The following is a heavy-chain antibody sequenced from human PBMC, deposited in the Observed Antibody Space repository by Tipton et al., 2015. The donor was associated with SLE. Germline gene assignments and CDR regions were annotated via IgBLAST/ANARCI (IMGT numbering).Heavy chain of an antibody. CDR2: IYTSGST. Sequence: LRLSCTVSGGSISSGSYYWSWIRQPAGKGLEWIGHIYTSGSTNYNPSLKSRVTISVDTSKNQFSLKLSSVTAADTAVYYCARVTYGMDVWGQGTTVTVSS. CDR3: ARVTYGMDV. J-gene: IGHJ6*02. CDR1: GGSISSGSYY. V-gene: IGHV4-61*09.